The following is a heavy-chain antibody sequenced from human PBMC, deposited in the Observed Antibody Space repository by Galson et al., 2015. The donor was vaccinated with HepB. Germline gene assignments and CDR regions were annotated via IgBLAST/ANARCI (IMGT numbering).Heavy chain of an antibody. CDR2: IDWDDDK. CDR1: GFSLSTSGMC. J-gene: IGHJ3*02. D-gene: IGHD3-22*01. V-gene: IGHV2-70*11. CDR3: ARIGSDSSGLTDAFDI. Sequence: PALVKPTQTLTLTCTFSGFSLSTSGMCVSWIRQPPGKALEWLARIDWDDDKYYSTSLKTRLTISKDTSKNQVVLTMTNMDPVDTATYYCARIGSDSSGLTDAFDIWGQGTMVTVSS.